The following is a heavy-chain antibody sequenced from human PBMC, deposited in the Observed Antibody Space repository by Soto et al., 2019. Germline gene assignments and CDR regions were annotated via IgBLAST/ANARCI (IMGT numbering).Heavy chain of an antibody. V-gene: IGHV4-31*03. CDR2: IYYSGNT. CDR3: ARDPIPTDYGDYRDAFDI. Sequence: PSETLSLTCTVSVGSNGSGNYYWAWIRQHPGKGLEWNGYIYYSGNTYYNPSLKSRVTISIDTSKNQFSLKLTSVTAADTAIYYCARDPIPTDYGDYRDAFDIWGQGTMVTDSS. CDR1: VGSNGSGNYY. J-gene: IGHJ3*02. D-gene: IGHD4-17*01.